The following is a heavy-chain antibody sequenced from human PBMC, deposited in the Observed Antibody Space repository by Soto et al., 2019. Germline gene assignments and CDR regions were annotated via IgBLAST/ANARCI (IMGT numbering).Heavy chain of an antibody. CDR3: AKDRGTGTTVTIFAY. Sequence: GGSLRLSCAASGFTFSSYSMNWVRQAPGKGLEWVSSISSSSSYIYYADSVKGRFTISRDNSKNKLYLQMNSLRAEDTAVYYCAKDRGTGTTVTIFAYWGQGTLVTVSS. CDR2: ISSSSSYI. V-gene: IGHV3-21*01. D-gene: IGHD1-7*01. CDR1: GFTFSSYS. J-gene: IGHJ4*02.